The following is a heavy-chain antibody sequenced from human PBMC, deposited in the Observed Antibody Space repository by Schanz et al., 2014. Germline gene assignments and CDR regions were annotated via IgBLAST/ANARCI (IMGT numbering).Heavy chain of an antibody. J-gene: IGHJ6*03. Sequence: VQLVESGGGVVQFGRSLRLSCAASGFTFSSYAMSWVRQAPGKGLEWRSYIDGKSTTVYYADSVKDRFTVSRDNARNALYLHKNTLGAEDAAVYYWAGDCDRFYHSDYRDVWGKGTPITVSS. CDR1: GFTFSSYA. V-gene: IGHV3-48*01. D-gene: IGHD2-21*02. CDR3: AGDCDRFYHSDYRDV. CDR2: IDGKSTTV.